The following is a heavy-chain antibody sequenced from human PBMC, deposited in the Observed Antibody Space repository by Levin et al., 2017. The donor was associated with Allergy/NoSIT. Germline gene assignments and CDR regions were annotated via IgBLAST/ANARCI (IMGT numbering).Heavy chain of an antibody. CDR1: GGSITNYY. CDR3: ARDWATAAPGGGNYCYGMDV. J-gene: IGHJ6*02. CDR2: IYYSGST. D-gene: IGHD6-25*01. V-gene: IGHV4-59*01. Sequence: SETLSLTCTVSGGSITNYYWSWIRQPPGKGLEWIGYIYYSGSTNYNPSLPSRTTISVDTSKHQFSLKLSAVPAADSAMYFCARDWATAAPGGGNYCYGMDVWGQGTTVTVSS.